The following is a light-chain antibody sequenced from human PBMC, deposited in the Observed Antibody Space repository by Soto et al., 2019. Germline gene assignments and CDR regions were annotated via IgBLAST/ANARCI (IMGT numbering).Light chain of an antibody. CDR2: GAS. CDR3: QQYGSSPFT. J-gene: IGKJ3*01. CDR1: QSVSSSY. Sequence: EIVLTQSPGTLSLSPGERATLSCRASQSVSSSYLAWYQQKPGQAPRLLIYGASSRATGIPDRFSGSGSGTDFTLTISRLEPEDFAGYYCQQYGSSPFTCGPGTKVDIK. V-gene: IGKV3-20*01.